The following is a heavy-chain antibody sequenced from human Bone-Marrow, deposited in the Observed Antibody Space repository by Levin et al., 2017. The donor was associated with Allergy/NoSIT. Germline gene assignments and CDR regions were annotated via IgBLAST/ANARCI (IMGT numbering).Heavy chain of an antibody. Sequence: GSLRLSCAVYGGSFSGYYWSWIRQPPGKGLEWIGEINHSGSTNYNPSLKSRVTISVDTSKNQFSLKLSSVTAADTAVYYCARGTIYWGQGTLVTVSS. J-gene: IGHJ4*02. CDR2: INHSGST. CDR3: ARGTIY. CDR1: GGSFSGYY. D-gene: IGHD3-10*01. V-gene: IGHV4-34*01.